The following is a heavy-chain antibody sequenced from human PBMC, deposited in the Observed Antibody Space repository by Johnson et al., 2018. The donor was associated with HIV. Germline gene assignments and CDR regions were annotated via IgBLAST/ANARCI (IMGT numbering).Heavy chain of an antibody. J-gene: IGHJ3*02. V-gene: IGHV3-9*01. CDR3: AKDMGSSWYDPWDAFDI. Sequence: VQLVESGGGLVQPGRSLRLSCAASGFTFDDYAMHWVRQAPGKGLEWVSGISWNGGSIGYADSVKGRFTISRDNAKNSLYLQMNSLRAEDTALYYCAKDMGSSWYDPWDAFDIWGQGTVVTVSS. D-gene: IGHD6-13*01. CDR2: ISWNGGSI. CDR1: GFTFDDYA.